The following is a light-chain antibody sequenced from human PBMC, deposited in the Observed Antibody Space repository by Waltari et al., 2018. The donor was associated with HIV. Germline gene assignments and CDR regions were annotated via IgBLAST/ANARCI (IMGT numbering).Light chain of an antibody. Sequence: DIVLSQSPAPLSLSPGDRATLSCRASPSVGNFVAWYQQRPGQAPRLLSYDTSTRAIGIPARFSGSGSGTDFTRTISNLVPEDFALYYCQQRSNWYTLGQGTKLEI. CDR2: DTS. CDR3: QQRSNWYT. V-gene: IGKV3-11*01. CDR1: PSVGNF. J-gene: IGKJ2*01.